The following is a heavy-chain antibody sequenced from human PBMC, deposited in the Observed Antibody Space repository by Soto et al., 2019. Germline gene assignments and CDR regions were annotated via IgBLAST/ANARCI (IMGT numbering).Heavy chain of an antibody. CDR1: GYSFTSYW. Sequence: LGESLKISCKGSGYSFTSYWIGWVRQMPGKGLEWMGIIYPGDSDTRYSPSFQGQVTISADKSISTAYLQWSSLKASDTAMYYCARRRRAARSGGYYYYYGMDVWGQGTTVTVSS. V-gene: IGHV5-51*01. D-gene: IGHD6-6*01. CDR3: ARRRRAARSGGYYYYYGMDV. CDR2: IYPGDSDT. J-gene: IGHJ6*02.